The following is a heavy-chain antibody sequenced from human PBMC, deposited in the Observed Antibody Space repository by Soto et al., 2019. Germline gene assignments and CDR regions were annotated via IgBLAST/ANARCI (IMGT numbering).Heavy chain of an antibody. J-gene: IGHJ4*02. D-gene: IGHD3-22*01. Sequence: GGSLRLSCAASGFTFSSYAMSWVRQAPGKGLEWVSSISSSSSYIYYADSVKGRFTISRDNAKNPLYLQMNSLRAEDTAVYYCARDYYDSSGYLAPLDYWGQGTLVTVSS. CDR1: GFTFSSYA. V-gene: IGHV3-21*01. CDR2: ISSSSSYI. CDR3: ARDYYDSSGYLAPLDY.